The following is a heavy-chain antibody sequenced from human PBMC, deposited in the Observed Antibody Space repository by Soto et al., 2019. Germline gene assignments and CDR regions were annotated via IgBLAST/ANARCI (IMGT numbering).Heavy chain of an antibody. J-gene: IGHJ4*02. V-gene: IGHV4-61*01. Sequence: QVQLQESGPGLVKPSEPLSLTCTVSGGSVSSGSYYWSWIRQPPGKGLEWIGYIYYSGSTNYNPSLKSRVTISVGTSKNQFSLKLSSVTAADTAVYYCARISGYSYGLPPYFDYWGQGTLVTVSS. CDR1: GGSVSSGSYY. D-gene: IGHD5-18*01. CDR3: ARISGYSYGLPPYFDY. CDR2: IYYSGST.